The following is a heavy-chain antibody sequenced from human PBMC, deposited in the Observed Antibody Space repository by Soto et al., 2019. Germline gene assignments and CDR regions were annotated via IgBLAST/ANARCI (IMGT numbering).Heavy chain of an antibody. CDR3: VRDSDRWTYGLGSWLE. CDR2: VNPNGGDT. Sequence: ASVKVSCKASGYTFTEYYIHWVRQAPGQGPEWMGWVNPNGGDTNYAQKFRGRVTMTTDTSIVTAYMELSRLRSDDAATYYCVRDSDRWTYGLGSWLEWGQGTPVTVSS. CDR1: GYTFTEYY. D-gene: IGHD3-10*01. V-gene: IGHV1-2*02. J-gene: IGHJ4*02.